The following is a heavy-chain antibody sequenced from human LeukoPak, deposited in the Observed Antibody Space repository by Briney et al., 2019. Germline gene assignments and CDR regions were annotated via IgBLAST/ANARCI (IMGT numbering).Heavy chain of an antibody. Sequence: PGGSLRLSCAASGFTFDDYGMSGVRQAPGKGLECGSGINWCGDSTVYADSVKGRLPISRDNAKDSLYLQMNSRRAEDTALYYCARDRGGSYYFDYWGQGTLVTVSS. CDR1: GFTFDDYG. CDR3: ARDRGGSYYFDY. J-gene: IGHJ4*02. D-gene: IGHD1-26*01. CDR2: INWCGDST. V-gene: IGHV3-20*04.